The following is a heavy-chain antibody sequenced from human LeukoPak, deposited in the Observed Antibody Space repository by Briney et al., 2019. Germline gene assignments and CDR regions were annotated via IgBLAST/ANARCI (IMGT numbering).Heavy chain of an antibody. Sequence: GGSLRLSCAASGFTFSDYYMSWIRQAPGKGLEWVSYISSSGSTIYYADSVKGRFTISRDNAKNSLYLQMNSLRAEDTAVYYCARDVTMIVVHDAFDIWGQGTMVTVSS. CDR1: GFTFSDYY. CDR3: ARDVTMIVVHDAFDI. V-gene: IGHV3-11*01. J-gene: IGHJ3*02. CDR2: ISSSGSTI. D-gene: IGHD3-22*01.